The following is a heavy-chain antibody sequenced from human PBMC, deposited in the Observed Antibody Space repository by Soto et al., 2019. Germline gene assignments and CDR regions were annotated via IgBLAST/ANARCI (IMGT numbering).Heavy chain of an antibody. V-gene: IGHV4-39*01. CDR2: IYYSGRT. D-gene: IGHD2-15*01. CDR1: GGSISSSSYY. Sequence: QLQLQESGPGLVKPSETLSLTCTVSGGSISSSSYYWGWIRQPPGKGLEWIGSIYYSGRTYYNPSLKCRVTISVDTSKSQFSLKLSSVTAADTAVYYCARHTPAISIADHWGQGTLVTVSS. CDR3: ARHTPAISIADH. J-gene: IGHJ4*02.